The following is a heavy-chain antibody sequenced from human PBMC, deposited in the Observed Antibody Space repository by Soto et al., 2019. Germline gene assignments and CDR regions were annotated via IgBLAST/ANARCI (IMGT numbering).Heavy chain of an antibody. CDR1: GGSVSGYY. CDR3: ARGYCSGGNCLSHLDY. V-gene: IGHV4-59*02. Sequence: LSLTCSVSGGSVSGYYWSWIRQPPGKGLEWLGQMFYRGSSEYNPSLKSRLTVSVDTSKNQFSLRLSSVTAADTAVYYCARGYCSGGNCLSHLDYWGRGTLVTVT. D-gene: IGHD2-15*01. J-gene: IGHJ4*02. CDR2: MFYRGSS.